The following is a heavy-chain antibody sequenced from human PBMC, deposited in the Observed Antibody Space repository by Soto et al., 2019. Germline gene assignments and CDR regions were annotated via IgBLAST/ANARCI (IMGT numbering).Heavy chain of an antibody. J-gene: IGHJ6*02. D-gene: IGHD3-3*01. Sequence: SVKVSCKASGGTFSSYAISWVRQAPGQGLEWMGGIIPIFGTANYAQKFQGRVTITADESTSTAYMELSSLRSEDTAVYYCARRIGRFLEWLSDYYYYGMDVWGQGTTVTVSS. CDR2: IIPIFGTA. CDR1: GGTFSSYA. V-gene: IGHV1-69*13. CDR3: ARRIGRFLEWLSDYYYYGMDV.